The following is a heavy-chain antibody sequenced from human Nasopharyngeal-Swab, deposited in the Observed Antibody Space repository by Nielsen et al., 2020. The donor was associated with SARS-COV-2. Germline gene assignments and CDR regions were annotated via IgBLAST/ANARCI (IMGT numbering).Heavy chain of an antibody. D-gene: IGHD4-17*01. Sequence: GESLKISCAASGFIFSASAIHWVRQASGKGLEWVGRIGDKDHNYATTYGASVQGRFTISRDDSKNTAFLQMDSLKTEDTAVYFCTTIDGDYGHFDSWGQGTLVTVSS. J-gene: IGHJ4*02. CDR3: TTIDGDYGHFDS. CDR1: GFIFSASA. CDR2: IGDKDHNYAT. V-gene: IGHV3-73*01.